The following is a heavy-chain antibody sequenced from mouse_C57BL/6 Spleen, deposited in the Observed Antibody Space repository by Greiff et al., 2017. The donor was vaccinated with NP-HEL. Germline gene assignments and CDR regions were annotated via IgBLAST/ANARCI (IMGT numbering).Heavy chain of an antibody. CDR1: GYAFSSYW. J-gene: IGHJ2*01. CDR3: ARLLGYYFDY. V-gene: IGHV1-80*01. Sequence: VKVVESGAELVKPGASVKISCKASGYAFSSYWMNWVKQRPGKGLEWIGQIYPGDGDTNYNGKFKGKATLTADKSSSTAYMQLSSLTSEDSAVYFCARLLGYYFDYWGQGTTLTVSS. D-gene: IGHD4-1*01. CDR2: IYPGDGDT.